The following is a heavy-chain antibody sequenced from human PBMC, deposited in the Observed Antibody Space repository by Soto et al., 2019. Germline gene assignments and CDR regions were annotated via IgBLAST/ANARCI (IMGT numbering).Heavy chain of an antibody. CDR2: VTWTGSSL. J-gene: IGHJ4*02. D-gene: IGHD1-1*01. CDR1: GLTYDDYA. Sequence: QPGGSLRLSCVASGLTYDDYAMHWGRQGPGKGLERVQGVTWTGSSLGCADSVQGRVTISRDNAKQSRYLQMDSLRSEDTAFYFCATGGGLNSKYVEYYFENWGQGTPVTVCS. CDR3: ATGGGLNSKYVEYYFEN. V-gene: IGHV3-9*01.